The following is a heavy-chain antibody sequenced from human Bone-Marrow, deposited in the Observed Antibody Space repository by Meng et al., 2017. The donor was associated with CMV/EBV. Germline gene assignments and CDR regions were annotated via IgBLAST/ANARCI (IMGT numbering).Heavy chain of an antibody. V-gene: IGHV1-46*01. J-gene: IGHJ4*02. D-gene: IGHD6-6*01. CDR1: GYTFTSYY. CDR3: ASVSSIAARPFDY. Sequence: ASVKVSCKASGYTFTSYYMHWVRQAPGQGLEWMGIINPSGGSTSYAQKFQGRVTMTRDTSTSTVYMELSSLRSEDTAVYYWASVSSIAARPFDYWGQGTLVTVSS. CDR2: INPSGGST.